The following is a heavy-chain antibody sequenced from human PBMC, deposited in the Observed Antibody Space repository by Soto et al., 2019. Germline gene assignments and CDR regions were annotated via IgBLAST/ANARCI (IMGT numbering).Heavy chain of an antibody. Sequence: EVQLVESGGDLVQRGGSLRLSCAASGFSVSRNYMNWVRKAPGKGLEWVSIIHSGGRTYYADSVQGRFTMSRDNAKNTLSLQMNTLTSEDTAVYFCARDPFGGHDLDMDVWGQGTAVTVSS. CDR3: ARDPFGGHDLDMDV. CDR1: GFSVSRNY. J-gene: IGHJ6*02. CDR2: IHSGGRT. D-gene: IGHD5-12*01. V-gene: IGHV3-53*04.